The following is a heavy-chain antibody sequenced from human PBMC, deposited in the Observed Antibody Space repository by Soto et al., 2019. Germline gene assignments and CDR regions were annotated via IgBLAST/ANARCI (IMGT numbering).Heavy chain of an antibody. V-gene: IGHV3-23*01. CDR1: GFTFSSYA. CDR2: ISGSGGST. Sequence: EVQLLESGGGLVQPGGSLRLSCAASGFTFSSYAMSWVRQAPGKGLEWVSAISGSGGSTYYADSVKGRFTISRDNSQNTLYLQMNSLRAEDTAVYYCAKRNYVWGSYRLYDAFDIWGQGTMVTVSS. D-gene: IGHD3-16*02. CDR3: AKRNYVWGSYRLYDAFDI. J-gene: IGHJ3*02.